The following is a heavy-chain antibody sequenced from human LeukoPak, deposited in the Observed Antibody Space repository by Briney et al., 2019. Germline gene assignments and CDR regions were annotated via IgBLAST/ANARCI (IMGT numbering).Heavy chain of an antibody. J-gene: IGHJ4*02. CDR3: ATYDFWSGCGVGY. CDR1: GFTFSSYA. V-gene: IGHV3-23*01. D-gene: IGHD3-3*01. CDR2: ISDSGGST. Sequence: TGGPLRLSCAASGFTFSSYALSWVRQAPGKGLEWVSAISDSGGSTYYADSVKGRFTISRDNSKNTLYLQMNSLRAEDTAVYYCATYDFWSGCGVGYWGQGTLVTVSS.